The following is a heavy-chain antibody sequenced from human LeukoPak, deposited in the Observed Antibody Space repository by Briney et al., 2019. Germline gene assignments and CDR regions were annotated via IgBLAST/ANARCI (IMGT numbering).Heavy chain of an antibody. CDR3: ARDLSAVDY. CDR2: IKQDGSEK. V-gene: IGHV3-7*01. Sequence: GGSLRLSCAASGFTFSSYRMSWVRQAPGKGLEWVANIKQDGSEKYYVDSVKGRFTISRDNAKNSLYLQMNSLRAEDTAVYYCARDLSAVDYWGQGTLVTVSS. J-gene: IGHJ4*02. D-gene: IGHD2/OR15-2a*01. CDR1: GFTFSSYR.